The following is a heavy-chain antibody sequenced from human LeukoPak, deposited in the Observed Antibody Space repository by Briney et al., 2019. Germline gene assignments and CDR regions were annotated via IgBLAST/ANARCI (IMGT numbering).Heavy chain of an antibody. CDR3: ARADFWSGYPLTAFDY. CDR1: GFTFSDYY. D-gene: IGHD3-3*01. CDR2: ISSRSGSSI. J-gene: IGHJ4*02. V-gene: IGHV3-11*04. Sequence: PGGSLRLSCAASGFTFSDYYMTWIRQAPGKGLEWLSYISSRSGSSIYYADSVKGRFTISRDNAKNTLYLQMNSLRGEDTAIYYCARADFWSGYPLTAFDYWGQGILVTVSS.